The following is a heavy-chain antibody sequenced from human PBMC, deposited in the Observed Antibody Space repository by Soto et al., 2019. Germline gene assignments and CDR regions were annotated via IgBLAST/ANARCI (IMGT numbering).Heavy chain of an antibody. Sequence: GQSLRLSCAASAFTFGNYDINCVRQAPGKGMEWVAAIATHNNADYADSVRGRFTISRDASTNTLYLKLNRRRVDDTTGNHCGKEARVRSSSGYCFDCWGQGTMVTFSS. CDR2: IATHNNA. V-gene: IGHV3-23*01. J-gene: IGHJ4*02. CDR1: AFTFGNYD. CDR3: GKEARVRSSSGYCFDC. D-gene: IGHD3-10*01.